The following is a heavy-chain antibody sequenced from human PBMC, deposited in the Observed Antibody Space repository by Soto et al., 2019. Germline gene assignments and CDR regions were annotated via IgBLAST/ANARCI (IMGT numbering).Heavy chain of an antibody. CDR2: IDWDDDK. CDR3: ARIQGGGAYYDS. D-gene: IGHD2-21*01. CDR1: WFSLSSRVMR. J-gene: IGHJ4*02. V-gene: IGHV2-70*04. Sequence: SAPTLVNPTQTLTLTFTFSWFSLSSRVMRVSWIRQPPGKALEWLARIDWDDDKFYSTSLKTRLAISKDTSKNQVVLTMTNMEPVDTATYYCARIQGGGAYYDSWGQGTLVTVSS.